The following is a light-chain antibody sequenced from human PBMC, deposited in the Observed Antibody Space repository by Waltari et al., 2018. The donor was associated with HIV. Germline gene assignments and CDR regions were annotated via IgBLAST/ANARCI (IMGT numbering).Light chain of an antibody. CDR3: QQYKNWPPLT. CDR1: QSIYDK. V-gene: IGKV3-15*01. J-gene: IGKJ1*01. Sequence: ETVMTQSPATLSASPGDTVTLSCTASQSIYDKLAWYQHKPGQSPRLLFYAASTGATGVPGRFSGSGSGTQFTLTISSLQSEDSALYYCQQYKNWPPLTFGQGTKVEIK. CDR2: AAS.